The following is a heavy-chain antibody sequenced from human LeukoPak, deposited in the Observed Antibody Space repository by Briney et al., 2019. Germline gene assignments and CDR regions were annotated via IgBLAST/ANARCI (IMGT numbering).Heavy chain of an antibody. CDR3: ATAHYGSGSYYGPFFDY. J-gene: IGHJ4*02. CDR1: GGTFSSYA. V-gene: IGHV1-69*13. CDR2: IIPIFGTA. D-gene: IGHD3-10*01. Sequence: ASVKVSCKASGGTFSSYAISWVRQAPGQGLEWMGGIIPIFGTANYAQKFQGRVTITADESTSTAYMELSSLRSEDTAVYYCATAHYGSGSYYGPFFDYWGQGTLVTVSS.